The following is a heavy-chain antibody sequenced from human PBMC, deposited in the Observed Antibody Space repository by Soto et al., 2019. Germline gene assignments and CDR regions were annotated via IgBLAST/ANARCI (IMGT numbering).Heavy chain of an antibody. CDR2: IYWDDDK. D-gene: IGHD3-10*01. CDR1: GFSLTTG. CDR3: AHLTLVRGMTYQYYFDY. V-gene: IGHV2-5*02. Sequence: QITLKESGPTLVKPTQTLTLTCTFSGFSLTTGLGWIRQPPGKALEWLGFIYWDDDKQYRPSLKSRLTNTQDTSKKQVVLTMTNMDPVDTATYYCAHLTLVRGMTYQYYFDYWGQGTLVTVSS. J-gene: IGHJ4*02.